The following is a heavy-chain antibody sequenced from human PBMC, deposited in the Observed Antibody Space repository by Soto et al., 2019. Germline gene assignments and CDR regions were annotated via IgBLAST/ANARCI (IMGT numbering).Heavy chain of an antibody. J-gene: IGHJ4*02. V-gene: IGHV4-59*01. Sequence: PSETLSLTCSVSAGSISSYYWGWVRQSPGEGLEWIAHISYTVDASYNPSLKSRVTISLDTSKNQIALSLMSVTAADTAVYYCVGSLMSRAMESFDYWGQGTLVTVSS. D-gene: IGHD5-18*01. CDR1: AGSISSYY. CDR3: VGSLMSRAMESFDY. CDR2: ISYTVDA.